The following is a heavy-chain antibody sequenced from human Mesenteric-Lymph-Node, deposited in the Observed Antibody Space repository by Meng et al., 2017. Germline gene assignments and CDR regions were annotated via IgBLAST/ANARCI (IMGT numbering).Heavy chain of an antibody. V-gene: IGHV3-23*01. D-gene: IGHD1-7*01. CDR1: GFTFSSYA. J-gene: IGHJ1*01. CDR3: AKDYNWDYFSSFQD. Sequence: GESLKISCAASGFTFSSYAMSWVRQSPAKGLEWVSAIIDNGINTYYADSVKGRFTISRDNFKNTLYLQMNSLRAENSAVYYCAKDYNWDYFSSFQDWGQGTQVTVSS. CDR2: IIDNGINT.